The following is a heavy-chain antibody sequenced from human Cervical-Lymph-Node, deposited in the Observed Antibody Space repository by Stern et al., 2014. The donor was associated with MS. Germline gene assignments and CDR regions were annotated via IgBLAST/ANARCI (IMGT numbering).Heavy chain of an antibody. CDR3: AHSRVKYCRGGTCYSSLFDY. V-gene: IGHV2-5*02. D-gene: IGHD2-15*01. CDR2: LYWVVDK. CDR1: GFSVTTAGVG. J-gene: IGHJ4*02. Sequence: QVTLRESGPTLVKPTQTVTLTCTLSGFSVTTAGVGVGWIRQPPVKALEWLALLYWVVDKLYSPSLKNRLTITKDTSKNQVVLIMTDVDPVDTATYYCAHSRVKYCRGGTCYSSLFDYWGQGILVTVSS.